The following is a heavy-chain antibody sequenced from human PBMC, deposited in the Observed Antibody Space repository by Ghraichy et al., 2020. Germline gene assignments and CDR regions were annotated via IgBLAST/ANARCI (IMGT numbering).Heavy chain of an antibody. Sequence: GGSLRLSCAASGFTFSRYGIHWVRQAPGKGLEWVAAISYDGINKYYADSVKGRFTISRDNSKNTLYLQVSSLRAEDTAVYYCAKDLNVRGVIGPFDPWGQEPWSPSPQ. CDR3: AKDLNVRGVIGPFDP. CDR1: GFTFSRYG. CDR2: ISYDGINK. D-gene: IGHD3-10*02. J-gene: IGHJ5*02. V-gene: IGHV3-30*18.